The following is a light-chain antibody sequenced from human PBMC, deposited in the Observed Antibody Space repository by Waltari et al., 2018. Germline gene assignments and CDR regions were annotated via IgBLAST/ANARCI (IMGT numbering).Light chain of an antibody. CDR3: QQYHDLPT. J-gene: IGKJ5*01. CDR1: EDITNY. Sequence: DIQMPQSPSSLSASVGDTVTITCQATEDITNYLNWYQQKPGKAPKLLIYEASNLETGVPSRFSGSGSGTDFTFAISSLQPEDVATYYCQQYHDLPTFGQGTRLEIK. CDR2: EAS. V-gene: IGKV1-33*01.